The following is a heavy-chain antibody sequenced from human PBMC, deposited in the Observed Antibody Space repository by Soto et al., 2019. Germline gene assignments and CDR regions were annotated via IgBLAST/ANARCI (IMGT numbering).Heavy chain of an antibody. V-gene: IGHV1-3*05. D-gene: IGHD6-13*01. CDR3: SRDGIAAAGTSWFDP. CDR1: GYTFTSHA. J-gene: IGHJ5*02. Sequence: QVQLVQSGAEEKKPGASVKVSCKASGYTFTSHAMHWVRQAPGQRLEWMGWINAGNGNTKYSQKFQGRVTITTDTSASTAYKELSSLRSEDTAVYYCSRDGIAAAGTSWFDPWGQRTLVTVSS. CDR2: INAGNGNT.